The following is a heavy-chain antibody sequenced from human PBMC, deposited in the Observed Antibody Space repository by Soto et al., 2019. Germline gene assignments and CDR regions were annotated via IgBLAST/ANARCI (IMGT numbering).Heavy chain of an antibody. V-gene: IGHV4-59*01. CDR1: GGSISSYY. J-gene: IGHJ6*03. CDR2: IYYSGST. Sequence: SETLSLTCTVSGGSISSYYWSWIRQPPGKGLEWIGYIYYSGSTNYNPSLKSRVTISVDTSKNQFSLKLSSVTAADTAVYYCARSRSTVLGYYYYYMDVWGKGTTVTVSS. CDR3: ARSRSTVLGYYYYYMDV. D-gene: IGHD4-17*01.